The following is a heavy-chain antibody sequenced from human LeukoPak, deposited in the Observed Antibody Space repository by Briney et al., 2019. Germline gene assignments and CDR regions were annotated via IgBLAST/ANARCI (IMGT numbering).Heavy chain of an antibody. V-gene: IGHV3-23*01. CDR3: AKEYYDFWSGYYYFDY. CDR1: GFTFSSYA. J-gene: IGHJ4*02. CDR2: IGGSGSST. D-gene: IGHD3-3*01. Sequence: GGSLRLSCAASGFTFSSYAMSWVRQAPGKGLEWVSAIGGSGSSTYYADSVKGRFTISRDNSKNTLYLQMNSLRAEDTAVYYCAKEYYDFWSGYYYFDYWGQGTLLTVSS.